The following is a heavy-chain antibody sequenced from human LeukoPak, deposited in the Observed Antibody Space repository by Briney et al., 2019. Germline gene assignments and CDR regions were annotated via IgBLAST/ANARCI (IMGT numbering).Heavy chain of an antibody. CDR1: GYTFTSNY. CDR3: ARDPSRDGYKN. J-gene: IGHJ4*02. CDR2: IYPRDGST. D-gene: IGHD5-24*01. Sequence: ASVKVSCKASGYTFTSNYIHWVRQAPGQGLEWMGMIYPRDGSTSYAQKFQGRVTITADESTSTAYMELSSLRSEDTAVYYCARDPSRDGYKNWGQGTLVTVSS. V-gene: IGHV1-46*01.